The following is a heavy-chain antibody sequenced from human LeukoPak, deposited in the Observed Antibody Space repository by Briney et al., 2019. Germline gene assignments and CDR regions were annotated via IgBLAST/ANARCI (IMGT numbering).Heavy chain of an antibody. Sequence: ASVKVSCKASGYTFTGYYMHWVRQAPGQGLEWMGWINPNSGGTNYAQKFQGRVTMTRDTSISTAYMELSRLRSDDTAVYYCARAYMVRGVITFLYMDVWGKGTTVTISS. CDR1: GYTFTGYY. J-gene: IGHJ6*03. CDR3: ARAYMVRGVITFLYMDV. V-gene: IGHV1-2*02. CDR2: INPNSGGT. D-gene: IGHD3-10*01.